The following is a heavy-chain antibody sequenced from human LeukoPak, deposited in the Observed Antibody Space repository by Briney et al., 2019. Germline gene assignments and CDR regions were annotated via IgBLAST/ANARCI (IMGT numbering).Heavy chain of an antibody. CDR2: INPSGGST. Sequence: ASVKVSCKASGYTFTSYYMHWVRQAPGQGLEWMGIINPSGGSTSYAQKFQGRVTMTRDTSTSTVYMELSSLGSEDTAVYYCARVSALEWYYYYGMDVWGQGTTVTVSS. J-gene: IGHJ6*02. D-gene: IGHD2-8*01. V-gene: IGHV1-46*01. CDR1: GYTFTSYY. CDR3: ARVSALEWYYYYGMDV.